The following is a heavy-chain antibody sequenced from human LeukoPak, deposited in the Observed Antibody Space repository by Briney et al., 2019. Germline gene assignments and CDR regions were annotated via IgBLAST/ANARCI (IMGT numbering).Heavy chain of an antibody. J-gene: IGHJ3*02. V-gene: IGHV4-59*08. CDR1: GGSISSYY. CDR2: IYYSGST. CDR3: ARLNVGATDAFDI. D-gene: IGHD1-26*01. Sequence: SETLSLTCTVSGGSISSYYWSWIRQPPGKGLEWIGYIYYSGSTNYNPSLKSRVTISVDTSKNQFSLKLSSVTAADTAVYYCARLNVGATDAFDIWGQGTMVTVSS.